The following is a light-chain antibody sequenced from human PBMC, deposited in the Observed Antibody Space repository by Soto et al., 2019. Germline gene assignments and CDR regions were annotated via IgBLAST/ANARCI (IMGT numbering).Light chain of an antibody. CDR2: EVT. V-gene: IGLV2-14*01. CDR1: SSDVGGYNY. Sequence: QSALTQPASVSGSPGQSITISCTGTSSDVGGYNYVSWYQHHPGKASKLIIYEVTNRPSGVSNRFSGSKSGNTASLTISGLQAEDEADYYCISYTSGTSPYVFGTGTKLTVL. J-gene: IGLJ1*01. CDR3: ISYTSGTSPYV.